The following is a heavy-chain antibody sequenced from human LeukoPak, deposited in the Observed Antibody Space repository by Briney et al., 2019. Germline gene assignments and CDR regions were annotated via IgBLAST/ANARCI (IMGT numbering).Heavy chain of an antibody. Sequence: PGGSLRLSCAASGFTFSSYAMHWVRQAPGKGLEWVAVISYDGSNKYYADSVKGRFTISRDNSKNTPYLQMNSLRAEDTAVYYCAKERDYGGFDYWGQGTLVTVSS. CDR1: GFTFSSYA. J-gene: IGHJ4*02. D-gene: IGHD4-23*01. CDR3: AKERDYGGFDY. CDR2: ISYDGSNK. V-gene: IGHV3-30-3*01.